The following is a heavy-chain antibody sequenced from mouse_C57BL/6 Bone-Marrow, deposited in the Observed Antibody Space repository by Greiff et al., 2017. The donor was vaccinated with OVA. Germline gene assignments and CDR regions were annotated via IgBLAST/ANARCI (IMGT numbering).Heavy chain of an antibody. CDR3: ASSLLPWFAY. J-gene: IGHJ3*01. Sequence: VQLQQSGAELARPGASVKLSCKASGYTFTSYGISWVKQRPGQGLEWIGEIYPRSGNTSYNEKFKGKATLTADKSSSTAYMELSSLTSEDSAVYVCASSLLPWFAYWGQGTLVTVSA. V-gene: IGHV1-81*01. CDR2: IYPRSGNT. CDR1: GYTFTSYG.